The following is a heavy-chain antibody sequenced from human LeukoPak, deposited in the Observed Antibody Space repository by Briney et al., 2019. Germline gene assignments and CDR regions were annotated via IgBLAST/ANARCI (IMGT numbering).Heavy chain of an antibody. CDR2: IFYTEST. J-gene: IGHJ4*02. Sequence: SETLSLTCTVSGGSISSYYWSWIRQPPGKGLEWIGNIFYTESTKYNPSLKSRVTISVDTSKNQFSLKLSSVTAADTAVYYCARSKRYGDSSFDYWGQGTLVTVSS. CDR1: GGSISSYY. V-gene: IGHV4-59*01. CDR3: ARSKRYGDSSFDY. D-gene: IGHD4-17*01.